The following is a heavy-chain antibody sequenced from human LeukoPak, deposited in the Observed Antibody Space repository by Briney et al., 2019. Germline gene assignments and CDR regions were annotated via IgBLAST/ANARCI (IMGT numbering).Heavy chain of an antibody. Sequence: PSGTLSLTCAVSGGSISSSNWWSWVRQPPGKGLEWIGEIYHSGSTNYNPSLKSRVTISVDKSKNQFSLKLSSVTAADTAVYYCARVPDSNYPHYFDYWGQGTLVTVSS. V-gene: IGHV4-4*02. CDR1: GGSISSSNW. J-gene: IGHJ4*02. CDR3: ARVPDSNYPHYFDY. D-gene: IGHD4-11*01. CDR2: IYHSGST.